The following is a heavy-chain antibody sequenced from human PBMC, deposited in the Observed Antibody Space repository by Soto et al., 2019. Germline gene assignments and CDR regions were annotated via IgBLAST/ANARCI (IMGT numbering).Heavy chain of an antibody. CDR1: EFTFRDYG. J-gene: IGHJ4*02. CDR2: IKTDGSST. D-gene: IGHD5-18*01. V-gene: IGHV3-74*01. CDR3: AKMEENTYGLFL. Sequence: EVQLVESGGGLVQPGGSLRLSCAASEFTFRDYGIHWVRQAPGKGLVWVSRIKTDGSSTDYADSVKGRFTIARDNAKNTLYLQLNTLSAADSDVYCCAKMEENTYGLFLGGQGTLVTVSS.